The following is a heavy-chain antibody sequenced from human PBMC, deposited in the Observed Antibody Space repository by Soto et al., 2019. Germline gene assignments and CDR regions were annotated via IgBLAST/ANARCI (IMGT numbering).Heavy chain of an antibody. CDR3: ARALTIFGVVTSNNWFDP. Sequence: QVQLVQSGAEVKKPGSSVKVSCKASGGTFSSYAISWVRQAPGQGLEWMGGSIPIFGTANYAQKFQGRVTITADESTSTAYMELSSLRSEDTAVYYCARALTIFGVVTSNNWFDPWGQGTLVTVSS. CDR1: GGTFSSYA. D-gene: IGHD3-3*01. CDR2: SIPIFGTA. V-gene: IGHV1-69*01. J-gene: IGHJ5*02.